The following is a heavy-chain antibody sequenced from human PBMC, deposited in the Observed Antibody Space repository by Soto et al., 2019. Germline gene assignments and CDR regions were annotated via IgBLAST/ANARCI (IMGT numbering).Heavy chain of an antibody. J-gene: IGHJ6*03. CDR3: ARAAHYDFWSGYYYMDV. Sequence: EVQLLESGGGLVQPGGSLRLSCATSGFTFSSYAMAWVRQAPGKGLEWVSAISGSGGITYHAASVKGRFSISRDNSRNMLYLQMNSLGAEDTAVYYCARAAHYDFWSGYYYMDVWGIGTTVTDSS. V-gene: IGHV3-23*01. D-gene: IGHD3-3*01. CDR1: GFTFSSYA. CDR2: ISGSGGIT.